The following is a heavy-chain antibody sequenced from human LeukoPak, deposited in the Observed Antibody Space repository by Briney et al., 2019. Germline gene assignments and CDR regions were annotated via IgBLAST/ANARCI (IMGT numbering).Heavy chain of an antibody. V-gene: IGHV3-30*02. CDR3: ATDFNWAWNY. D-gene: IGHD7-27*01. J-gene: IGHJ4*02. CDR2: IRHVGNDK. CDR1: GFSFSTYG. Sequence: GGSLRLSCVASGFSFSTYGMHWVRQAPGKGLEWVSFIRHVGNDKYYAQSVKGRFTISRDDPKNTQYLQMNSLRGEDTAVYYCATDFNWAWNYWGQGTLVTVSS.